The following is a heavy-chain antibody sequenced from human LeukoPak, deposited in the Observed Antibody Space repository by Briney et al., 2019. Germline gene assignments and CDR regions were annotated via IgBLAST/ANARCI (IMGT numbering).Heavy chain of an antibody. D-gene: IGHD6-19*01. CDR3: ARLQYTSGCYDN. Sequence: GGSLRLSCATSGFTFSSYEMDWVRQAPGKGLEWVSYISSSGNNIYYADSVKGRFTISRDNAKKSLYLQMNSLRAEDTALYYCARLQYTSGCYDNWGQGTLVTVSS. J-gene: IGHJ4*02. V-gene: IGHV3-48*03. CDR2: ISSSGNNI. CDR1: GFTFSSYE.